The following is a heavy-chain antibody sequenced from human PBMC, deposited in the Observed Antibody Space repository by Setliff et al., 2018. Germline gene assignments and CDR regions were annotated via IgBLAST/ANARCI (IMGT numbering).Heavy chain of an antibody. CDR3: AREMEAAGQRAFDI. J-gene: IGHJ3*02. CDR2: VNSDGSST. Sequence: GESLKISCAASGFTFSSYWMHWVRQAPGKGLVWVSRVNSDGSSTTYADSVKGRFTMSRDNANNALYQQMSSLTAEDTAVYYCAREMEAAGQRAFDIWGKGTMVTVSS. D-gene: IGHD6-13*01. CDR1: GFTFSSYW. V-gene: IGHV3-74*01.